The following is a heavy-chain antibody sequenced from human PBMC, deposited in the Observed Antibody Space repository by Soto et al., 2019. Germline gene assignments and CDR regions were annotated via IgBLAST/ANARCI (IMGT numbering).Heavy chain of an antibody. CDR3: AREITGTARPFDP. CDR2: ISASGGTT. Sequence: EVQLLESGGGLVQPGGSLRLSCAASGFPFNSYAMSWVRQTPGKGLEWVSTISASGGTTSLADSVKGRFTISRDNSKNTLYLQMNSLSAEDTAIYYCAREITGTARPFDPWGQGTLVTVSS. V-gene: IGHV3-23*01. CDR1: GFPFNSYA. D-gene: IGHD1-7*01. J-gene: IGHJ5*02.